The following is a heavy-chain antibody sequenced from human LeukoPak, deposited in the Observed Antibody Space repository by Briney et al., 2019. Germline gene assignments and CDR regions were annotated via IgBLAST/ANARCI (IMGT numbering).Heavy chain of an antibody. CDR2: IYYNTIT. J-gene: IGHJ4*02. D-gene: IGHD3-9*01. Sequence: PSQTLSLTCTVSGDSISSGDYYWTWIRHPPGKGLEWIGYIYYNTITYYTPSLRSRVIISVDQHKQQFSLKLSSVTAADTAVYYCAEAVTGYYLSHYYFPYWGRGTLVTVSS. CDR1: GDSISSGDYY. V-gene: IGHV4-30-4*01. CDR3: AEAVTGYYLSHYYFPY.